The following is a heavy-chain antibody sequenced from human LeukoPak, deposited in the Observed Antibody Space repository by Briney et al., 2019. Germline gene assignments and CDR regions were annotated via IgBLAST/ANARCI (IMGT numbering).Heavy chain of an antibody. CDR1: GFTFSSYG. D-gene: IGHD7-27*01. J-gene: IGHJ4*02. Sequence: GGSLRLSCAASGFTFSSYGMHWVRQGPGKGLEWVALVSYDGGSKYYADSVKGRITISRDNSKNTLHLQMNSLRTEDTAVYYCARELWNWGIARGMDDWGQGTLVTVSS. CDR2: VSYDGGSK. V-gene: IGHV3-30*19. CDR3: ARELWNWGIARGMDD.